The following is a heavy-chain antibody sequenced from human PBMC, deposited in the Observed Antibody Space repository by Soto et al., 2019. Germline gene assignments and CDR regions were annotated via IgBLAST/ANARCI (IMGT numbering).Heavy chain of an antibody. CDR1: GGSITTYY. CDR2: IYYRGTN. CDR3: ARTTYTTSNYFDY. D-gene: IGHD2-2*02. J-gene: IGHJ4*01. Sequence: SETLSLTCTVSGGSITTYYWSWIRQPPGKGLEWIAYIYYRGTNTYNPSLESRVTMSVDTSKNQFSLNLSSVTAADTAVYYCARTTYTTSNYFDYCGHGTLVTGSS. V-gene: IGHV4-59*01.